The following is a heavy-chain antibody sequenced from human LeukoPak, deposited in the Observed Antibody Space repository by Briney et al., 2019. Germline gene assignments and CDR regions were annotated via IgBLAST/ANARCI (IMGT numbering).Heavy chain of an antibody. CDR3: ARISESGWLGLGY. J-gene: IGHJ4*02. CDR1: GYTFTSYG. Sequence: GASVKVSCKASGYTFTSYGISWVRQAPGQGLEWMGWISAYNGNTNYAQKFQGRVTITADKSTSTAYMELSSLRSEDTAVYYCARISESGWLGLGYWGQGTLVTVSS. D-gene: IGHD6-19*01. V-gene: IGHV1-18*01. CDR2: ISAYNGNT.